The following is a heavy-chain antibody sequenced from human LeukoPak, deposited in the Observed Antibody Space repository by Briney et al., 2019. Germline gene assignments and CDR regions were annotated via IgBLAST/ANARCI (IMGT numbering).Heavy chain of an antibody. CDR3: ASRYVDTAPFDY. J-gene: IGHJ4*02. CDR1: GFTFSSYS. CDR2: ITASGTAM. D-gene: IGHD5-18*01. V-gene: IGHV3-48*02. Sequence: GGSLRLSCAASGFTFSSYSMNWVRQAPGKGLEWVSHITASGTAMFYADSVKGRFTISRDNAKNSLYLQMNSLRDEDTAVYYCASRYVDTAPFDYWGQGTLVTVSS.